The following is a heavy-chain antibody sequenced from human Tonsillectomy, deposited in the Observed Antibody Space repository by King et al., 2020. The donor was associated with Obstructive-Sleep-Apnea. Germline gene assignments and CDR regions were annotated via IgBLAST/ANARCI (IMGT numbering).Heavy chain of an antibody. J-gene: IGHJ6*02. CDR2: ISSSSSYI. V-gene: IGHV3-21*01. Sequence: VQLVESGGGLVKPGGSLRLSCAASGFTFSSYSMNWVRQAPGKGLEWVSSISSSSSYIYYADSVKGRFTISRDNAKNSLYLQMNSLRAEDTAVYYCARDWVRQQLVQYYYYYYGMDVWGQGTTVTVSS. CDR1: GFTFSSYS. D-gene: IGHD6-13*01. CDR3: ARDWVRQQLVQYYYYYYGMDV.